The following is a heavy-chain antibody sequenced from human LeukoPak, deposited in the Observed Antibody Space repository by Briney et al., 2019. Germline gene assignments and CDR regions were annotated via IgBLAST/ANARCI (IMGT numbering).Heavy chain of an antibody. CDR1: GFTFSSYA. Sequence: PGGSLRLSCAASGFTFSSYAMHWVRQAPGKGLEWVAVISYDGSNKYYADSVKGRFTISRDNSKNTLYLQMNSLRAEDTAVYYCARGFLECSSTSCYRWPYFDYWGQGTLVTVSS. V-gene: IGHV3-30-3*01. CDR3: ARGFLECSSTSCYRWPYFDY. CDR2: ISYDGSNK. D-gene: IGHD2-2*01. J-gene: IGHJ4*02.